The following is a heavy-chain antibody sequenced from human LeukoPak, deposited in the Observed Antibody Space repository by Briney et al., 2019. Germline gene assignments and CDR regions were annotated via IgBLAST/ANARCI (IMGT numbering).Heavy chain of an antibody. Sequence: SETLSLTCTVSGGSIGSGSYYWSWIRQPAGKGLEWIGRIYTSGSTNYNPSLKSRVTISVDTSKNQFSLKLSSVTAADTAVYYCAREGGEGNYWGQGTLVTVSS. D-gene: IGHD2-15*01. CDR2: IYTSGST. CDR3: AREGGEGNY. V-gene: IGHV4-61*02. J-gene: IGHJ4*02. CDR1: GGSIGSGSYY.